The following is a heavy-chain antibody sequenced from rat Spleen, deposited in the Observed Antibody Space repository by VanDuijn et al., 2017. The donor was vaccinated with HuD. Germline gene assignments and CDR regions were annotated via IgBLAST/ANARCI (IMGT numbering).Heavy chain of an antibody. CDR3: ARHPGIGGYYWYFDF. Sequence: QVQLKESGPGLVQPSQTLSLTCTVSGFSLTSYNVHWVRQPPGKGLEWMGVMWSGGSTDYNSALKSRLSISRDTSKNQVFLKMNSLQSEDTTTYNCARHPGIGGYYWYFDFWGPGTMVTVSS. J-gene: IGHJ1*01. V-gene: IGHV2-45*01. CDR1: GFSLTSYN. D-gene: IGHD1-4*01. CDR2: MWSGGST.